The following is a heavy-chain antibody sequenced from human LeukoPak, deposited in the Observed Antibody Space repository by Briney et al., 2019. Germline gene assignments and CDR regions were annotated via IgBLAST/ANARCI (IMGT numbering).Heavy chain of an antibody. CDR2: ISAYNGNT. V-gene: IGHV1-18*01. D-gene: IGHD4-11*01. J-gene: IGHJ4*02. CDR1: GYTFTSYG. Sequence: ASVKVSCKASGYTFTSYGISWVRQAPGQGLEWLGWISAYNGNTNYAQKLQGRVTMTTDTSTSTAYMELRSLRSEDTAVYYCASGAPQDYSNYAVLDYWGQGTLVTVSS. CDR3: ASGAPQDYSNYAVLDY.